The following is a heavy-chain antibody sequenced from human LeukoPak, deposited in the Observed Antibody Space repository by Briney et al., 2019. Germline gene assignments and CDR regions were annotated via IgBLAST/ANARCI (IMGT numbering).Heavy chain of an antibody. CDR1: GFTFSRYS. CDR2: ISTSSSYI. D-gene: IGHD6-6*01. CDR3: ARGDSSSRRYYYYYMDV. Sequence: GGSLRLSCAVSGFTFSRYSMNWVRQAPGKGLEWVSFISTSSSYIYYADSVKGRFTISRDNAKNSLYLQMNSLRAEDTAVYYCARGDSSSRRYYYYYMDVWGKGTTVTVSS. J-gene: IGHJ6*03. V-gene: IGHV3-21*01.